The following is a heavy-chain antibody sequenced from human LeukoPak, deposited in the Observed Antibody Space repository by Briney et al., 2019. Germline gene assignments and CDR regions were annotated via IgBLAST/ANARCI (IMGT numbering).Heavy chain of an antibody. CDR1: GASISPYY. Sequence: SGTLSLTCTVSGASISPYYWNWIRQPAGKGLEWIGRLYPSGSSDYNPSLKSRVSTSVGTSNNQFSLRVTSVTAADTAIYYCARDLSGSLYFDYWGQGILVTVSA. CDR2: LYPSGSS. V-gene: IGHV4-4*07. CDR3: ARDLSGSLYFDY. J-gene: IGHJ4*02. D-gene: IGHD3-10*01.